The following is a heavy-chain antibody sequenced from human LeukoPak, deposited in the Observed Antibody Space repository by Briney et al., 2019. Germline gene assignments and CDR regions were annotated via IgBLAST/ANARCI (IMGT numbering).Heavy chain of an antibody. D-gene: IGHD3-22*01. CDR1: GYSFTSYW. CDR2: IYPGDSDT. Sequence: GESLKISCQGSGYSFTSYWIGWVRQMPGKGLEWMGIIYPGDSDTRYSPSFQGQVTISADKSISTAYLQWSSLKASGTAMYYCARAIDYYDSSGYYSYYFDYWGQGTLVTVSS. J-gene: IGHJ4*02. V-gene: IGHV5-51*01. CDR3: ARAIDYYDSSGYYSYYFDY.